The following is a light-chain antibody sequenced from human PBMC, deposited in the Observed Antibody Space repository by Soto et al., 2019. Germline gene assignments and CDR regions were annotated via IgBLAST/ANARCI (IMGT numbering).Light chain of an antibody. CDR2: AAS. J-gene: IGKJ4*01. CDR3: QQRYYWPLT. Sequence: EIVLTQSPATLSLSPGERATLSCRASQSVSSSLAWYQQKPGQAPRLLIYAASNRATGIPARFSGSGSGTDFTRTFSSLEPEDFAIYYCQQRYYWPLTFGGGTKVEIK. V-gene: IGKV3-11*01. CDR1: QSVSSS.